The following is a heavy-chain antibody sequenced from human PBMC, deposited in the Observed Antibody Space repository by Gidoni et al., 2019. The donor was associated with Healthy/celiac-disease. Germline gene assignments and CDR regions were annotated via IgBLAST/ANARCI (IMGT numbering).Heavy chain of an antibody. Sequence: QVQLVQSGAEVKKPGASVTVSCKASGYTFTSYGISWVRQAPGQGLEWMGWISAYNGNTNDAQKLQGRVTMTTDTSTSTAYMELRSLRSDDTAVYYCARDILGDEYAGMFYYYYYGMDVWGQGTTVTVSS. CDR2: ISAYNGNT. CDR3: ARDILGDEYAGMFYYYYYGMDV. CDR1: GYTFTSYG. J-gene: IGHJ6*02. V-gene: IGHV1-18*01. D-gene: IGHD3-10*01.